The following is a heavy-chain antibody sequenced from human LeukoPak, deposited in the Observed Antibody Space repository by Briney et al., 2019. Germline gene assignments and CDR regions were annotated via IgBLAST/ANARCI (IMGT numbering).Heavy chain of an antibody. CDR3: ARVTRYCSSTSCHWYYFDH. Sequence: SVKVSCKASGGTFSSYAISWVRQAPGQGLEWMGGIIPIFGTANYAQKFQGRVTITTDESTSTAYMELSSLRSEDTAVYYCARVTRYCSSTSCHWYYFDHWGQGTLVTASS. CDR2: IIPIFGTA. J-gene: IGHJ4*02. V-gene: IGHV1-69*05. CDR1: GGTFSSYA. D-gene: IGHD2-2*01.